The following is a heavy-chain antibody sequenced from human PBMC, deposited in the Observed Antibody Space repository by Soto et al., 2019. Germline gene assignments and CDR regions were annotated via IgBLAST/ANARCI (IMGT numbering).Heavy chain of an antibody. CDR1: GYTFTGYY. CDR3: AREKGSSGFDP. V-gene: IGHV1-8*02. CDR2: INPNSGNT. D-gene: IGHD6-6*01. Sequence: ASVKVSCKASGYTFTGYYMHWVRQAPGQGLEWMGWINPNSGNTGYAQKFQGRVTMTRNTSINTAYMELSSLRSEDTAVYYCAREKGSSGFDPWGQGTLVTVSS. J-gene: IGHJ5*02.